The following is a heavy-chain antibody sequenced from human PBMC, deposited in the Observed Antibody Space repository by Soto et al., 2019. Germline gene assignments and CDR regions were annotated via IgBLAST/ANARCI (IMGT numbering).Heavy chain of an antibody. Sequence: VQLQGSGPGLLKPSQTLSLTCAVSGASVNSGDYYWSFIRQAPGKGLEWLAYIFYTGYTYVNPSLKSRGSISLNTSRNQCALTLTSVTEADTAMYFCVATGSTDDFWGRGTLVSVSS. CDR3: VATGSTDDF. D-gene: IGHD2-21*02. V-gene: IGHV4-30-4*01. J-gene: IGHJ2*01. CDR1: GASVNSGDYY. CDR2: IFYTGYT.